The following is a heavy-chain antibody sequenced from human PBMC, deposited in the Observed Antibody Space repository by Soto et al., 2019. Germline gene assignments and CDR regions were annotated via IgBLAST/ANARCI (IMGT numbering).Heavy chain of an antibody. CDR2: TYYIGST. J-gene: IGHJ4*02. CDR3: GRWWGGANDY. CDR1: GGSISNYY. V-gene: IGHV4-59*01. Sequence: QVQLQEAGPGLVKPSETLSLTCTVSGGSISNYYWSWIRQPPGKGLEWIGYTYYIGSTNYNPSLKSRVTISVETYDNQLALEVSSVTAADTAVYYCGRWWGGANDYWGQGTLVTVSS. D-gene: IGHD2-15*01.